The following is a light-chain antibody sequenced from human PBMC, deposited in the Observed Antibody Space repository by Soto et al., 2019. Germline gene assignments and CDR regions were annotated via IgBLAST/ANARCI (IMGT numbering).Light chain of an antibody. V-gene: IGLV2-8*01. CDR3: SSYAGTKTLV. J-gene: IGLJ2*01. Sequence: QSALTQPPSASGSPGQSVTISCTGTISDIGTYYYVSWYQQHPGKAPKLIIYEVSERPSGVPDRFSGSKSGNTASLTVSGLQAEDEAYYYCSSYAGTKTLVFGGGTQLTVL. CDR1: ISDIGTYYY. CDR2: EVS.